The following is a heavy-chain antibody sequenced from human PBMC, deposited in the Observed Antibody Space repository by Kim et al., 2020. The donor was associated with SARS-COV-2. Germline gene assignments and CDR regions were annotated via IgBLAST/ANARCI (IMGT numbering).Heavy chain of an antibody. CDR1: GFTFSSSW. CDR2: INQDGSEK. D-gene: IGHD6-13*01. CDR3: ARERVVAGGRVYFDY. Sequence: GGSLRLSCAASGFTFSSSWMSWVRQAPGKGLEWVANINQDGSEKYYIDSVKGRFTISRDNAKNSLYLQMNSLRAEDTAVYHCARERVVAGGRVYFDYWGQGALVTVSS. J-gene: IGHJ4*02. V-gene: IGHV3-7*01.